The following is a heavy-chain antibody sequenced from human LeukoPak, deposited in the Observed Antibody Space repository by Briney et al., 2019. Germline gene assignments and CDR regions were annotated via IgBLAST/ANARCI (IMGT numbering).Heavy chain of an antibody. V-gene: IGHV3-66*01. D-gene: IGHD5-18*01. CDR1: GFTVSSNY. J-gene: IGHJ6*02. CDR2: IYSGGST. CDR3: ARDRGYSYGYRDV. Sequence: GGSLRLSCAASGFTVSSNYMSCVRQAPGKGLEWVSVIYSGGSTYYADSVKGRFTISRDNSKNTLYLQMNSLRAEDTAVYYCARDRGYSYGYRDVWGQGTTVTVSS.